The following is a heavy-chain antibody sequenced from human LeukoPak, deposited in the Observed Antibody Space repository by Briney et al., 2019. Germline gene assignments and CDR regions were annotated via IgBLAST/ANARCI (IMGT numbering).Heavy chain of an antibody. CDR2: INPNSGGT. CDR3: ARARRVATTTFDY. D-gene: IGHD5-12*01. Sequence: ASVKVSCKASGYTFTGYYMHLVRQPPGQGLEWMGWINPNSGGTNYAQKFQGRVTMTRDTSISTAYMELSRLRSDDRAVYYCARARRVATTTFDYWGQGTLVTVSS. CDR1: GYTFTGYY. J-gene: IGHJ4*02. V-gene: IGHV1-2*02.